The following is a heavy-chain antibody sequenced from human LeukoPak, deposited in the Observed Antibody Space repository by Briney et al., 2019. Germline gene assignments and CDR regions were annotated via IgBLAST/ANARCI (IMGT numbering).Heavy chain of an antibody. J-gene: IGHJ4*02. CDR3: ARDRGPEWWGSFDC. V-gene: IGHV1-2*02. Sequence: ASVKVSCKASGYTFTGYYIHWVRLAPGQGLQWMGWINSNSGGTNYAQKFQGRVTMTRDTSISTAYMDLSSLISDDTAVYYCARDRGPEWWGSFDCWGQGTLPTVSS. D-gene: IGHD3-16*01. CDR1: GYTFTGYY. CDR2: INSNSGGT.